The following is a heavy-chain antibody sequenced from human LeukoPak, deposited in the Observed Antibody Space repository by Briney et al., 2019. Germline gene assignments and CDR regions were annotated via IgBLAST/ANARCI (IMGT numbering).Heavy chain of an antibody. Sequence: GGSLRLSCAASGFTFSSYVMSWVRQAPGKGLEWVSAISRGGGTTYYADSVKGRFTISRDNSKNTLYLQMTSLRAEDMAVYYCAKTSRAYSNYDSPFDYWGQGTLVTVSS. CDR3: AKTSRAYSNYDSPFDY. CDR2: ISRGGGTT. D-gene: IGHD5-12*01. CDR1: GFTFSSYV. V-gene: IGHV3-23*01. J-gene: IGHJ4*02.